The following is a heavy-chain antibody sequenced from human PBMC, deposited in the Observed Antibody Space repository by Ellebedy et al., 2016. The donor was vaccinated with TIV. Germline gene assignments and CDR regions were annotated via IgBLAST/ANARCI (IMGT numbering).Heavy chain of an antibody. Sequence: AASVKVSCKTSGYTFTDYGVSWVRQAPGQGLEYVGWISGQKGDTKYGHNFQGRITMTTDTSTGTAYMELRSLRSDDTAIYYCARDPLNRGLLESWLTPPDHWGQGTLITVSS. CDR1: GYTFTDYG. D-gene: IGHD3-10*01. CDR2: ISGQKGDT. CDR3: ARDPLNRGLLESWLTPPDH. J-gene: IGHJ4*02. V-gene: IGHV1-18*01.